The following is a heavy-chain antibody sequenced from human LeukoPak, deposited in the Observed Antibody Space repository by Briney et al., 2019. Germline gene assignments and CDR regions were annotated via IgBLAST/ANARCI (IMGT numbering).Heavy chain of an antibody. CDR3: VKRYD. Sequence: GGSLRLSCAASGFTFSSYWMHWVSHAPGKGLVWVSRINSDGSSTSYADSVKGRFTISRDNAKNTLYLQMSSLRAEDTAVYYCVKRYDWGQGTLVTVSS. D-gene: IGHD1-14*01. J-gene: IGHJ4*02. CDR2: INSDGSST. V-gene: IGHV3-74*01. CDR1: GFTFSSYW.